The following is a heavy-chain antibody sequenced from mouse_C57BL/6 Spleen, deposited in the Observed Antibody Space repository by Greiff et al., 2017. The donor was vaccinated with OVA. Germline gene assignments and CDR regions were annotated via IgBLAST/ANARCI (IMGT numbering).Heavy chain of an antibody. CDR3: ARGKYFDV. J-gene: IGHJ1*03. CDR1: GFSLTSYG. Sequence: QVQLKESGPGLVQPSQCLSITCTVSGFSLTSYGVHWVRQSPGKGLEWLGVIWSGGSTDYNAAFISRLSISKDNSKSQVFFKMNSLQADDTAIYYCARGKYFDVWGTGTTVTVSS. V-gene: IGHV2-2*01. CDR2: IWSGGST.